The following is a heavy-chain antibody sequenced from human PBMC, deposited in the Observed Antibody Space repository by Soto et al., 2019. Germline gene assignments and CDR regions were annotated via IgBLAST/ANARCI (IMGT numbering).Heavy chain of an antibody. J-gene: IGHJ4*02. CDR3: ARRGGGNLHFDY. Sequence: QPGGSLRLSCAASGFTFSSYAMNWVRQAPGKGLERVSAVIASGSGTYYADSVKGRFTISRDNAKNTLYLQMSSLRAEDTAVYYCARRGGGNLHFDYWGQGTLVTVSS. V-gene: IGHV3-23*01. CDR2: VIASGSGT. CDR1: GFTFSSYA. D-gene: IGHD3-16*01.